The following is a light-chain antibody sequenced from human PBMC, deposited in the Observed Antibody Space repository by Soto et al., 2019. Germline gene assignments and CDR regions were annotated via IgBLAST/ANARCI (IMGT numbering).Light chain of an antibody. CDR3: GSYASGGAYV. V-gene: IGLV2-14*01. Sequence: QSVLNQPASVSGCPGQSITISRPGNSRVVGGYNAVSWYQQHPGKAPKLMIYDVSNRPSGASDRFSGSKSGNTASLTISGLQAEDEADYYCGSYASGGAYVFGTGTKVTVL. CDR1: SRVVGGYNA. CDR2: DVS. J-gene: IGLJ1*01.